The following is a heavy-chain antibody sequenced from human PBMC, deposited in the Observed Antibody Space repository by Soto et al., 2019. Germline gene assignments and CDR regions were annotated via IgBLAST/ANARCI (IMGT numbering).Heavy chain of an antibody. V-gene: IGHV3-23*01. Sequence: EVQLLESGGGLVQPGGSLRLSCAASGFTFSSYAMRWVRQAPGMGLEWVSAISGSGGSTYYADSVKGRFTISRDNSKNTLYLQMNSLRAEDTAVYYCARRGSGSYYDYWGQGTLVTVSS. CDR1: GFTFSSYA. CDR3: ARRGSGSYYDY. J-gene: IGHJ4*02. CDR2: ISGSGGST. D-gene: IGHD1-26*01.